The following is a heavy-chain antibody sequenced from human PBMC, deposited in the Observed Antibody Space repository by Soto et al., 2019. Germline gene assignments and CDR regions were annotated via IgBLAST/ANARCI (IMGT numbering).Heavy chain of an antibody. CDR3: ANSMRSYDILTGYYIYYYYGMDV. CDR1: GFTFSSYG. J-gene: IGHJ6*02. CDR2: ISYDGSNK. D-gene: IGHD3-9*01. V-gene: IGHV3-30*18. Sequence: GGSLRLSCAASGFTFSSYGMHWVRQAPGKGLEWVAVISYDGSNKYYADSVKGRFTISRDNSKNTLYLQMNSLRAEDTAVYYCANSMRSYDILTGYYIYYYYGMDVWGQGTTVTVSS.